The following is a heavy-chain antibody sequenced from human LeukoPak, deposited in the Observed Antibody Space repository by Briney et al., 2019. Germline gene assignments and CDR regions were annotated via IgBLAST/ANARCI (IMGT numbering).Heavy chain of an antibody. V-gene: IGHV4-34*01. D-gene: IGHD6-19*01. CDR1: GGSFSGYY. Sequence: KASETLSLTCAVYGGSFSGYYWSWIRQPPGKGLEWIGEINHSGSTNYNPSLKSRVTISVDTSKNQFSLKLSSVTAADTAVYYCARGPPRGGAVRYSSGWYVGYWGPGTLVTVSS. CDR3: ARGPPRGGAVRYSSGWYVGY. CDR2: INHSGST. J-gene: IGHJ4*02.